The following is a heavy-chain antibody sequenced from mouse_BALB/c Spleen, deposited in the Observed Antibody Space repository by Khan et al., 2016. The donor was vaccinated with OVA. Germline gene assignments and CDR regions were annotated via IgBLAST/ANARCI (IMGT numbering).Heavy chain of an antibody. CDR3: ARGGYGGFAY. Sequence: QVQLQQSGGDLMKPGASVKISCKATGYTFSSYWIEWVKQRPGHGLEWIGQIFPGSVSTTYNETFKGKATFTADTSSNTAYMQLSSLTSEDSAVYYCARGGYGGFAYWGQGTLVTVSA. CDR1: GYTFSSYW. J-gene: IGHJ3*01. V-gene: IGHV1-9*01. D-gene: IGHD2-2*01. CDR2: IFPGSVST.